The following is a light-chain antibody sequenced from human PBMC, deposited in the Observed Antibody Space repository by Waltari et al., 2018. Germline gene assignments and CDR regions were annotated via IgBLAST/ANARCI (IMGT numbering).Light chain of an antibody. V-gene: IGLV2-23*02. CDR3: CSYAGSNTYVI. Sequence: QSALTQPASVSGSPGQSITISCTGTSSDVGSYNLVSWYQQRPGKAPQLMIYEVTTRPSGVSNRFSGSKSCNTASLTISGLQAEDEADYYCCSYAGSNTYVIFGGGTKLIVL. J-gene: IGLJ2*01. CDR2: EVT. CDR1: SSDVGSYNL.